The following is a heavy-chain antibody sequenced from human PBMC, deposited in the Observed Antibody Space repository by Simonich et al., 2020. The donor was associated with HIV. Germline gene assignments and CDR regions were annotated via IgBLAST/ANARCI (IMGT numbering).Heavy chain of an antibody. D-gene: IGHD6-6*01. CDR1: GYTFTGYY. CDR2: INPKRGGT. Sequence: QVQLVQSGAEVKKPGASVKVSCKASGYTFTGYYMHWVRQAPGQGLGWMGWINPKRGGTNYAQKFQGRVTMTRDTSISTAYMELSRLRADDTAGFYCARVWEWDGSSSLDYWGQGTLVTVSS. V-gene: IGHV1-2*02. J-gene: IGHJ4*02. CDR3: ARVWEWDGSSSLDY.